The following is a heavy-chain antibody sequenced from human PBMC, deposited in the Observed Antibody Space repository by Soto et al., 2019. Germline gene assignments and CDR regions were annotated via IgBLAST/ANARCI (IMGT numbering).Heavy chain of an antibody. CDR2: INSDGGST. Sequence: EVQLVESGGGLVQPGGSLRLSCAASGFTFSDYFMHWVRQAPGRGLEYVSTINSDGGSTYYANSLKGRFTISRDNSKKTLYLQMGSLRPEDMAVYYCVRGLFQWSDSTTCYGYWGPGTLVTVSS. CDR1: GFTFSDYF. CDR3: VRGLFQWSDSTTCYGY. D-gene: IGHD2-2*01. J-gene: IGHJ4*02. V-gene: IGHV3-64*01.